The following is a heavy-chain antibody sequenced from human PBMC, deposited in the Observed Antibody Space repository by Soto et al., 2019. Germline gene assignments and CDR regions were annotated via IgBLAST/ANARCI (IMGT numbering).Heavy chain of an antibody. D-gene: IGHD2-15*01. Sequence: GGSLRLSCAASGFTLSSYWMTWVRQAPGKGLEWVANINEDGSEKYHVDSVKGRFTISRDNAKSSLYLQMNSLRAEDTAVYYCARFVVVVGVTTRNWFDPWGQGTLVTVSS. CDR2: INEDGSEK. J-gene: IGHJ5*02. V-gene: IGHV3-7*05. CDR3: ARFVVVVGVTTRNWFDP. CDR1: GFTLSSYW.